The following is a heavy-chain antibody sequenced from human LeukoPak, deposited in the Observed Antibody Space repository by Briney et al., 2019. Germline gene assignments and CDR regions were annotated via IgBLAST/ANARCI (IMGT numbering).Heavy chain of an antibody. CDR2: IFYSGST. J-gene: IGHJ5*02. CDR1: SGSIRSSSNY. CDR3: ARDRSSGWLNWFDP. Sequence: SETLSLTCTVSSGSIRSSSNYWGWIRQPPGKGLEWIGSIFYSGSTYYNPSLKSRVTMSVDTSKNQFSLRLSSVTATDTAVYFCARDRSSGWLNWFDPWGQGTLVTVSP. D-gene: IGHD6-19*01. V-gene: IGHV4-39*02.